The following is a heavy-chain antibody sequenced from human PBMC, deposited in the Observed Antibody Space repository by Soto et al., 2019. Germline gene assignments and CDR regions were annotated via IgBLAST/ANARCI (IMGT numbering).Heavy chain of an antibody. D-gene: IGHD5-12*01. Sequence: QVQLVQSGAEVKKPGASVKVSCKASGYSFISYDINWVRQAAGQGLEWMGWMNPNRGKTGYAQKFQGRVTMTWDTSISTAYMELSSLRSDDTAVYYCARAEGTLATNGKWGQGTLVTVSS. J-gene: IGHJ4*02. V-gene: IGHV1-8*01. CDR2: MNPNRGKT. CDR1: GYSFISYD. CDR3: ARAEGTLATNGK.